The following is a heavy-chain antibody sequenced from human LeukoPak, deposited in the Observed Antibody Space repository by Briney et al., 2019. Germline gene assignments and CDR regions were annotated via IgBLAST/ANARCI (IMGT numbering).Heavy chain of an antibody. D-gene: IGHD4/OR15-4a*01. CDR2: INWDGYRT. V-gene: IGHV3-20*04. Sequence: GGSLRLSCAASGFIFDDYGMTWVRQGPGKGLEWVSGINWDGYRTGYADSVRGRFTISRDNAKSTLYLQMNSLRPEDTALYYCVRDLRTDYAFDSWGQGTLVTVSS. CDR1: GFIFDDYG. CDR3: VRDLRTDYAFDS. J-gene: IGHJ4*02.